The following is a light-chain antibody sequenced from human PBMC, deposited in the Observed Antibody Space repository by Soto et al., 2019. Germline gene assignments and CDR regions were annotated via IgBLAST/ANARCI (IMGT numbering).Light chain of an antibody. J-gene: IGLJ1*01. CDR2: EVS. CDR3: SSYTSSSTLYV. V-gene: IGLV2-14*01. Sequence: QSVLTQHASVSGSPGQSITISCTGSSSDVGGYSYVSWYQQHPGKAPKLMIYEVSNRPSGVSNRFSGSKSGNTASLTISGLQAEDEADYYCSSYTSSSTLYVFGTGTKVTV. CDR1: SSDVGGYSY.